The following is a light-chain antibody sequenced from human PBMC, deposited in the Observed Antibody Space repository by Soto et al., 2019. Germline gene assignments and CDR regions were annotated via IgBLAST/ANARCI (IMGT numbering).Light chain of an antibody. CDR3: QQSYSTPYT. Sequence: DIQMTQSPSSLSASVGDRVTITCRASQSISSYLNWYQQKPGKAPKLLIYAASSLQSGVPSRFSGTGSGTDVTLTISRLQPEDFATYYCQQSYSTPYTFGQGTKLEIK. CDR1: QSISSY. J-gene: IGKJ2*01. V-gene: IGKV1-39*01. CDR2: AAS.